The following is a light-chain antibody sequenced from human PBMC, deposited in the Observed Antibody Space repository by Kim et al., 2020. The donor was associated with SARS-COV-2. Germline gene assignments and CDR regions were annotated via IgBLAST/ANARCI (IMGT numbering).Light chain of an antibody. V-gene: IGKV1-5*03. CDR2: KAS. CDR1: QSISSW. Sequence: ASVGDRVTITCRASQSISSWLAWYQQKPGKAPKLLIYKASSLESGVPSRFSGSGSGTEFTLTISSLQPYDFATYYCQQYNSYSSTFGQGTRLEIK. CDR3: QQYNSYSST. J-gene: IGKJ5*01.